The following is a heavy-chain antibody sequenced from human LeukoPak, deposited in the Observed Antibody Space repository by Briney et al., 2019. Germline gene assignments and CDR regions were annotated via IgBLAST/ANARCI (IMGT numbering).Heavy chain of an antibody. CDR3: ARDFSGAHFDS. CDR1: GYTFTGYY. D-gene: IGHD7-27*01. J-gene: IGHJ4*02. Sequence: ASVKVSCKASGYTFTGYYMHWVRQAPGQGLEWMGWINPTSGGTKSAQKFQGRVTMTRDTSISTAYMELSSLRSDDTAMYYCARDFSGAHFDSWGQGTLVTVSS. V-gene: IGHV1-2*02. CDR2: INPTSGGT.